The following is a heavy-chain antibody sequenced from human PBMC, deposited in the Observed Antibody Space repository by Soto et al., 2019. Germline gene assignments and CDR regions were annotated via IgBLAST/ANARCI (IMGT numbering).Heavy chain of an antibody. J-gene: IGHJ5*02. CDR3: ARGPIPTTPRFEP. D-gene: IGHD2-21*01. CDR2: INHSGST. Sequence: PSETLSLTCAVYGGSFSGYDCSWIRQPPWKGLEWIGEINHSGSTNYNPSLKSRVTISVDTSKNQFSLKLTSVTAADTAVYYCARGPIPTTPRFEPLGQGTLFTVSS. CDR1: GGSFSGYD. V-gene: IGHV4-34*01.